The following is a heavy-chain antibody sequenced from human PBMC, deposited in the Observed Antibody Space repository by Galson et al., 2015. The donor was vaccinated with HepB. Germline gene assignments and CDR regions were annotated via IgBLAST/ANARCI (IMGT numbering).Heavy chain of an antibody. CDR1: GYTFTGYY. V-gene: IGHV1-2*02. D-gene: IGHD3-3*01. J-gene: IGHJ2*01. CDR3: ARGGMDFWSGYSRDWYFDL. Sequence: SVKVSCKASGYTFTGYYMHWVRQAPGQGLEWMGWINPNSGGTNYAQKFQGRVTMTRDTSISTAYMELSRLRSDDTAVYYCARGGMDFWSGYSRDWYFDLWGRGTLVTVSS. CDR2: INPNSGGT.